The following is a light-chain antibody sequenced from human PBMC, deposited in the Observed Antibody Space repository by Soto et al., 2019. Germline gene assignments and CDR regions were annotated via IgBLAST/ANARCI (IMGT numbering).Light chain of an antibody. Sequence: QSALTQPASVSGSPGQSITISCTGTSSDVGGYNYVSWYQQYPGKAPKLIIYEVRNRPSGVSSRFSGSRSGNTASLTISRLQAEDEADYYCSSYTTSSTRVFGGGTQLTVL. CDR3: SSYTTSSTRV. CDR1: SSDVGGYNY. CDR2: EVR. J-gene: IGLJ3*02. V-gene: IGLV2-14*01.